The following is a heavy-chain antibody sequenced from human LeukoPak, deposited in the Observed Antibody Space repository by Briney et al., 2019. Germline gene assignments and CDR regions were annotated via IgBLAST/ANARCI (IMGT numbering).Heavy chain of an antibody. V-gene: IGHV3-30*14. CDR1: GFTFSSYA. Sequence: GGSLRPSCAASGFTFSSYAMHWVRQAPGKGLEWVAVISYDGSNKYYADSVKGRFTISRDNSKNTLYLQMNSLRAEDTAVYYCASGGSGYSTNNFDYWGQGTLVTVSS. CDR3: ASGGSGYSTNNFDY. CDR2: ISYDGSNK. J-gene: IGHJ4*02. D-gene: IGHD3-22*01.